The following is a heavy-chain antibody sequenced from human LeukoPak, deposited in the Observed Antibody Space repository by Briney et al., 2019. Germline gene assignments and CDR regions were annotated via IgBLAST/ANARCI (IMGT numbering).Heavy chain of an antibody. CDR2: ISSSSSFI. Sequence: GSLRLSCAASGFTFSYYNMNWVRQAPGKGLEWVSSISSSSSFISYADSVKGRFTISRDNAKNSLYLQMNSLRAEDTAVYYCAFYSKHSSSWYSGAFDIWGQGTMVTVSS. V-gene: IGHV3-21*04. CDR3: AFYSKHSSSWYSGAFDI. J-gene: IGHJ3*02. CDR1: GFTFSYYN. D-gene: IGHD6-13*01.